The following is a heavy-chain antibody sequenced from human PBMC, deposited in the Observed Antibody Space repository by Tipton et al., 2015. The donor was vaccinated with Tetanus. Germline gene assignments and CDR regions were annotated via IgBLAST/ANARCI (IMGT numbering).Heavy chain of an antibody. CDR2: IDYNGST. J-gene: IGHJ5*02. Sequence: TLSLTCTISGGSISRYYWAWIRQTPGKGLEWIGYIDYNGSTKYNPSLRSRVTLSLDTSKNQISMRLTSVTAADTAVYYCARSQRVEDDAGGLDFLTGFYGDYWFDLWGRGIPVTVSS. D-gene: IGHD3-9*01. CDR3: ARSQRVEDDAGGLDFLTGFYGDYWFDL. V-gene: IGHV4-59*01. CDR1: GGSISRYY.